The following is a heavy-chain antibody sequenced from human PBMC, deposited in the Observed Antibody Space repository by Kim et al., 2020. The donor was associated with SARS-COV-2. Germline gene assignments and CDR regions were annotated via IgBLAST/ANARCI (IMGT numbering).Heavy chain of an antibody. J-gene: IGHJ4*02. CDR1: GFTFSSYE. D-gene: IGHD3-3*01. V-gene: IGHV3-48*03. CDR3: ARVYYDFWSWTPNTRHYFDY. CDR2: ISSSGSTI. Sequence: GGSLRLSCAASGFTFSSYEMNWVRQAPGKGLEWVSYISSSGSTIYYADSVKGRFTISRDNAKNSLYLQMNSLRAEDTAVYYCARVYYDFWSWTPNTRHYFDYWGQGTLVTVSS.